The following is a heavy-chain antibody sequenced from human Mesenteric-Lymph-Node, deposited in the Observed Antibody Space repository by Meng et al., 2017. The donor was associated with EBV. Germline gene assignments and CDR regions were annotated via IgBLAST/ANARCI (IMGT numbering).Heavy chain of an antibody. CDR1: GESFSDHY. Sequence: QVQIQEGAHGLSKPSALLSFTCTVYGESFSDHYWSGIRQPPGKGPQWIGEMNHDGRANYNPSLKSRVNMSVDTSKNQLSLKLSSVTAADTAIYYCVRLVVDPIDNWFDPWGQGTLVTVSS. V-gene: IGHV4-34*01. J-gene: IGHJ5*02. CDR2: MNHDGRA. CDR3: VRLVVDPIDNWFDP. D-gene: IGHD2-15*01.